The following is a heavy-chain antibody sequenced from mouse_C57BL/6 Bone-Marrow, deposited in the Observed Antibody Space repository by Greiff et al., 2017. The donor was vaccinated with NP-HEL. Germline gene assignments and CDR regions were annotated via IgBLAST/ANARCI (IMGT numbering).Heavy chain of an antibody. D-gene: IGHD2-5*01. J-gene: IGHJ4*01. CDR2: IWSGGST. Sequence: QVQLKESGPGLVQPSQSLSITCTVSGFSLTSYGVHWVRQSPGKGLEWLGVIWSGGSTDYNAAFISRLSISKDNSKSQVFFKMNSLQADDTAIYYCARRYYSNLYYAMDYWGQGTSVTVSS. V-gene: IGHV2-2*01. CDR3: ARRYYSNLYYAMDY. CDR1: GFSLTSYG.